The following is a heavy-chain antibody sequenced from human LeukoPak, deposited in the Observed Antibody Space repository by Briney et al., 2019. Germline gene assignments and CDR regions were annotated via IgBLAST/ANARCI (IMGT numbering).Heavy chain of an antibody. CDR3: VLVDTAMVTGDY. Sequence: GGSLRLSCAASGFTFSSYAMSWVRQAPGKGLEWVSAISGSGGSTYYADSVKGRFTISRDNSKNTLYLQMNSLRAEDTAVYYCVLVDTAMVTGDYWGQGTLVTVSS. CDR1: GFTFSSYA. V-gene: IGHV3-23*01. CDR2: ISGSGGST. J-gene: IGHJ4*02. D-gene: IGHD5-18*01.